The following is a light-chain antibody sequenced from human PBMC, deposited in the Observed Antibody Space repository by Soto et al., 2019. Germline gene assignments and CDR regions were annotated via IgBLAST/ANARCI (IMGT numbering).Light chain of an antibody. CDR1: SSEVGGYNY. CDR3: SSYTSSSTRV. CDR2: DVS. J-gene: IGLJ1*01. Sequence: QSAQTQPASVSGSPGQSITISCTGTSSEVGGYNYVSWYQQHPGKVPKLMIYDVSNRPSGVSYRFSGSKSGNTASLTISGLQADDEADYYCSSYTSSSTRVFGTGTKVTVL. V-gene: IGLV2-14*03.